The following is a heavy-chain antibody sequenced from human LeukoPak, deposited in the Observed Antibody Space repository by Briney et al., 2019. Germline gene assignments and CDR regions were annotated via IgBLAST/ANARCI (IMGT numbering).Heavy chain of an antibody. CDR3: ARDRHIAAAVYYYYMDV. CDR1: GYTFTSYI. V-gene: IGHV1-18*01. Sequence: ASVKVSCKASGYTFTSYIITWVRQAPGQGLEWMGWINAYNGNTDYAQRVQGRVTMTTDTSTSTAYMELRSLRSDDTAVYYCARDRHIAAAVYYYYMDVWGKGTPVTVSS. J-gene: IGHJ6*03. CDR2: INAYNGNT. D-gene: IGHD6-13*01.